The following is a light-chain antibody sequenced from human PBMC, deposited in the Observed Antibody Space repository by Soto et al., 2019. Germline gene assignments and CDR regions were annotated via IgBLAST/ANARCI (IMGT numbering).Light chain of an antibody. CDR3: QHYNNWPTWT. CDR2: GAS. CDR1: QSVSSN. V-gene: IGKV3-15*01. J-gene: IGKJ1*01. Sequence: ELVTPQSPATLSVSPGESATLSCRASQSVSSNLAWYQQKPCQAPRLLIYGASIRATGIPARFSGSGSGAELTLTISSLQSEDFAVYYCQHYNNWPTWTFGQGTKVDIK.